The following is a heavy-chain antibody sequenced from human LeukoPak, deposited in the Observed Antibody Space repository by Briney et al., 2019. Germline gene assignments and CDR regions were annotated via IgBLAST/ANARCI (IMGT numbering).Heavy chain of an antibody. J-gene: IGHJ4*02. D-gene: IGHD1-26*01. CDR2: IHYNGIT. V-gene: IGHV4-59*12. CDR3: ASLQNIVGATPLPDY. Sequence: SETLSLTCTVSGSMYNYYWSWIRQPPGKVLEWIGYIHYNGITNYSPSLKSRVTMSLDTSKNQVSLKLNSVTAADTAVYYCASLQNIVGATPLPDYWGQGTLVTVSS. CDR1: GSMYNYY.